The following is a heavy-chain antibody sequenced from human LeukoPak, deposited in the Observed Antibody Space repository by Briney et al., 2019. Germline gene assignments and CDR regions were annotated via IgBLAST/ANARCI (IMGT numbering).Heavy chain of an antibody. CDR3: ARAGDFGVVIPFDY. V-gene: IGHV1-2*02. J-gene: IGHJ4*02. Sequence: VASVKVSCKASGYTLTGYYMHWVRQAPGQGLEWMGWINPNSGGTNYAQKFQGRVTMTRDTSISTAYMELSRLRSDDTAVYYCARAGDFGVVIPFDYWGQGTLVTVSS. CDR2: INPNSGGT. CDR1: GYTLTGYY. D-gene: IGHD3-3*01.